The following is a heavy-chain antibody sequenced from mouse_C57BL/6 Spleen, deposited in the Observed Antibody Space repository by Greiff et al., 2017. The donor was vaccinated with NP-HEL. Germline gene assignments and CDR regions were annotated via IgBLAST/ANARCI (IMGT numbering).Heavy chain of an antibody. V-gene: IGHV1-82*01. Sequence: QVQLQQSGPELVKPGASVKISCKASGYAFSSSWMNWVKQRPGKGLEWIGRIYPGDGDTNYNGKFKGKATLTADKSSSTAYMQLSSLTSEDSAVYFCASGSSGYPFAYWGQGTLVTVSA. D-gene: IGHD3-2*02. CDR2: IYPGDGDT. J-gene: IGHJ3*01. CDR3: ASGSSGYPFAY. CDR1: GYAFSSSW.